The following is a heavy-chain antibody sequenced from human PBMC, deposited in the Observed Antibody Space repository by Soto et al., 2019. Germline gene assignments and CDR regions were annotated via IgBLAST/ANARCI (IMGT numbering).Heavy chain of an antibody. CDR1: GFTFSSYG. CDR3: AKGSGNYYGSGRDFDI. J-gene: IGHJ3*02. V-gene: IGHV3-30*18. CDR2: ISYDGSNK. Sequence: PGGSLRLSCAASGFTFSSYGMHWVRQAPGKGLEWVAVISYDGSNKYYADSVKGRFTISRDNSKNTLYLQMNSLRAEDTAVYYCAKGSGNYYGSGRDFDIWGQGTMVTVSS. D-gene: IGHD3-10*01.